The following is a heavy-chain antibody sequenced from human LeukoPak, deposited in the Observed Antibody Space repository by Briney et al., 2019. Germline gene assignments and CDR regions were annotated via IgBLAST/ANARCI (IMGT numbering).Heavy chain of an antibody. D-gene: IGHD5-24*01. Sequence: PGGSLRLSCAASGFSFSGSWMNWVRQAPGKGLEWVANINPDGSQKRFVDSVMGRFTMSRDNAKNSLYLQMNSLRSEDTAVFYCSAWTDRGYNFWGQGTVLTVSS. J-gene: IGHJ4*02. V-gene: IGHV3-7*01. CDR2: INPDGSQK. CDR1: GFSFSGSW. CDR3: SAWTDRGYNF.